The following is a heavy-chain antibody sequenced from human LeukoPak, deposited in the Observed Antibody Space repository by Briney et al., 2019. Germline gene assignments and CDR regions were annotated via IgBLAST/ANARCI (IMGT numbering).Heavy chain of an antibody. V-gene: IGHV4-59*08. CDR3: ARLNSSSWYESWLDP. Sequence: SETLSLTCTVSGGSISSYYWSWIRQPPGKGLEWIGYIYYSGSTNYNPSLKSRVTISVDTSKNQFSLKLSSVTAADTAVYYCARLNSSSWYESWLDPWRQGTLLRVSS. D-gene: IGHD6-13*01. CDR1: GGSISSYY. J-gene: IGHJ5*02. CDR2: IYYSGST.